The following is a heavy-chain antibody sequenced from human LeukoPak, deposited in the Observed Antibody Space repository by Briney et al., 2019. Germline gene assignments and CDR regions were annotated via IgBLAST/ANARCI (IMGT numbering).Heavy chain of an antibody. CDR3: GRAGDY. CDR1: GFTFSNYY. D-gene: IGHD7-27*01. V-gene: IGHV3-21*06. CDR2: ISGTSSYI. Sequence: GGSLRLSCAASGFTFSNYYMNWVRQAPGKGLEWISSISGTSSYIFYADSLKGRFIFSRDNAKNSLFLQMNSLRAEDTAVYYCGRAGDYWGPASLVTVSS. J-gene: IGHJ4*02.